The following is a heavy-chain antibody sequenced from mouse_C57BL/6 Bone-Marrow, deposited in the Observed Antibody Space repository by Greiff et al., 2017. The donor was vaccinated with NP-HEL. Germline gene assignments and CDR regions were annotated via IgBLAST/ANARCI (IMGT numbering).Heavy chain of an antibody. D-gene: IGHD1-1*01. J-gene: IGHJ1*03. Sequence: EVQRVESGAELVRPGASVKLSCTASGFNIKDDYMHWVKQRPEQGLEWIGWIDPENGDTEYASKFQGKATITADTSSNTAYLQLSSLTSEDTAVYYCTTRGVITTVVARYFDVWGTGTTVTVSS. CDR1: GFNIKDDY. CDR3: TTRGVITTVVARYFDV. V-gene: IGHV14-4*01. CDR2: IDPENGDT.